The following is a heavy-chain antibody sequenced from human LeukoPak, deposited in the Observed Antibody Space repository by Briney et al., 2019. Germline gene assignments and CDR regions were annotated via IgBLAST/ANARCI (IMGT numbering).Heavy chain of an antibody. Sequence: PGGSLRLSCAASGFTFSTFEMNWVRQAPGKGLEWLSYTDASGTTIYYADSVKGRFTMSRDNAKNSLYLQMNTLRADDTAAYYCARGRGSIYYESDYWGQGTLVTVSS. CDR1: GFTFSTFE. CDR2: TDASGTTI. J-gene: IGHJ4*02. CDR3: ARGRGSIYYESDY. V-gene: IGHV3-48*03. D-gene: IGHD1-26*01.